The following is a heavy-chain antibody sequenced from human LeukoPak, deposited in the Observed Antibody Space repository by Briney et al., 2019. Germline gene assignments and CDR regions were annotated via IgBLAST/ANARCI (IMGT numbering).Heavy chain of an antibody. D-gene: IGHD6-19*01. Sequence: PGGSLRLSCAASGFTFSSYWMNWVRQAPGKGLEWVANIKQDGSEKYYVDSVKGRFTISRDNAENSLYLQMNSLRAEDTAVYYCARDHVVAGIVFDSWGQGTRLTVSS. CDR1: GFTFSSYW. J-gene: IGHJ4*02. CDR2: IKQDGSEK. CDR3: ARDHVVAGIVFDS. V-gene: IGHV3-7*01.